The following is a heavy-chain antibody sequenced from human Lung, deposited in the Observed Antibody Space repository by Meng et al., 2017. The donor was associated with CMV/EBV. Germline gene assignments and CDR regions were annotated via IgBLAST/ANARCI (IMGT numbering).Heavy chain of an antibody. CDR2: ISYDGSNK. CDR1: GFTFSSYA. D-gene: IGHD2-2*01. CDR3: ARDHFVVVPASYGMDV. Sequence: LSLTCAASGFTFSSYAMHWVRQAPGKGLEWVAVISYDGSNKYYADSVKGRFTISRDNSKNTLYLQMNSLRAEDTAVYYCARDHFVVVPASYGMDVWGQGXTVTVSS. J-gene: IGHJ6*02. V-gene: IGHV3-30-3*01.